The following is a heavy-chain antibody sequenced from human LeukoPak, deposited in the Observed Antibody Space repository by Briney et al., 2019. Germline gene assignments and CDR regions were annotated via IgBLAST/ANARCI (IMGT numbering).Heavy chain of an antibody. Sequence: SETLSLTCTVSGGSISSYYWSWIRQPPGKGLEWIGYIYYSGSTNYNPSLKSRVTISVDTSKNQFSLKLSSVTAADTAVYYCARSVEGYCSGGSCYSYYYYKDVWGKGTTVTVSS. J-gene: IGHJ6*03. CDR3: ARSVEGYCSGGSCYSYYYYKDV. V-gene: IGHV4-59*01. D-gene: IGHD2-15*01. CDR1: GGSISSYY. CDR2: IYYSGST.